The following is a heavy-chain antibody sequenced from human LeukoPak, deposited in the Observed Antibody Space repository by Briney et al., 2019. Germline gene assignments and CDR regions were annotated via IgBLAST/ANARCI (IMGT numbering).Heavy chain of an antibody. CDR3: AIDYYYDSSGYLY. CDR1: GFTFSSYS. J-gene: IGHJ4*02. CDR2: ISSSSSYI. D-gene: IGHD3-22*01. Sequence: GGSLRLFCAASGFTFSSYSMNWVRQAPGEGLEWVSSISSSSSYIYYADSVKGRFTISRDNAKNSLYLQMNSLRAEDTAVYYCAIDYYYDSSGYLYWGQGTLVTVSS. V-gene: IGHV3-21*01.